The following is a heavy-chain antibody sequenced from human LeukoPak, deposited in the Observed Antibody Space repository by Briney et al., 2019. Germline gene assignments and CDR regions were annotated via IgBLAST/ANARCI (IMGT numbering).Heavy chain of an antibody. CDR3: ARDWLPFGDPGP. Sequence: GGSLRLSCAASGFTVSSNYMNWVRQAPGKGLEWVSSISSSSSYIYYADSVKGRFTISRDNAKNSLYLQMNSLRAEDTAVYYCARDWLPFGDPGPWGQGTLVTVSS. V-gene: IGHV3-21*01. CDR1: GFTVSSNY. CDR2: ISSSSSYI. J-gene: IGHJ5*02. D-gene: IGHD4-17*01.